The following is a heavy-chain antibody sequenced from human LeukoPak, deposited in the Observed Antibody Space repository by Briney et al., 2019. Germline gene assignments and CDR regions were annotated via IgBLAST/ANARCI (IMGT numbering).Heavy chain of an antibody. CDR2: IRQDGDTK. D-gene: IGHD6-13*01. V-gene: IGHV3-7*01. CDR1: GFPFNAYW. CDR3: ARSLPYGTTWYGRSDF. Sequence: PGGSLRLSCAASGFPFNAYWMTWVRQAPGKGLEWVANIRQDGDTKYYVDSVKGRFTIYRDNAMNSLYLQMNSLRAEDMACYYCARSLPYGTTWYGRSDFWGQGTLVTVSS. J-gene: IGHJ4*02.